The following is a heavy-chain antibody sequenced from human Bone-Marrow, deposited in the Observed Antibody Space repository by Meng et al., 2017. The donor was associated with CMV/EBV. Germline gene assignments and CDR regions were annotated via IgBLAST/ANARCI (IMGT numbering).Heavy chain of an antibody. CDR2: IKQDGSEK. CDR3: ARRTGGSYHFDY. Sequence: GGSLRLSCAASGSTFSSYWMSWVRQAPGKGLEWVANIKQDGSEKYYVDSVKGRFTISRDNAKNSLYLQMNSLRAEDTAVYYCARRTGGSYHFDYWGQGTLVTVSS. CDR1: GSTFSSYW. D-gene: IGHD1-26*01. V-gene: IGHV3-7*01. J-gene: IGHJ4*02.